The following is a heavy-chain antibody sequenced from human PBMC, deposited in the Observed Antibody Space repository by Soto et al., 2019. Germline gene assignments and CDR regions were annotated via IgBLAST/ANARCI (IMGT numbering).Heavy chain of an antibody. D-gene: IGHD6-19*01. CDR2: ISWNSGSI. V-gene: IGHV3-9*01. J-gene: IGHJ4*02. CDR3: AKDRGWQWLVYYFDY. CDR1: GFTFDDYA. Sequence: GGSLRLSCAASGFTFDDYAMHWVRQAPGKGLEWVSGISWNSGSIGYADSVKGRFTISRDNAKNSLYLQMNSLRAEDTALYYCAKDRGWQWLVYYFDYWGQGTLVTVSS.